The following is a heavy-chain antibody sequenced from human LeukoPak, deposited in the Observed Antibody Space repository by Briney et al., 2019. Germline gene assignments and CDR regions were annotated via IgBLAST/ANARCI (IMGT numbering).Heavy chain of an antibody. V-gene: IGHV4-59*08. CDR1: GGSISSYY. J-gene: IGHJ5*02. CDR2: IYYSGST. Sequence: SESLSLNCTVSGGSISSYYWSWIRQPPGKGLEWNGYIYYSGSTNYNPSLKSRVTISVDTSKNQFSLKLSSVTAADTAVYYCAGVAAPGDGWFDPWGQGTLVTDSS. CDR3: AGVAAPGDGWFDP. D-gene: IGHD6-13*01.